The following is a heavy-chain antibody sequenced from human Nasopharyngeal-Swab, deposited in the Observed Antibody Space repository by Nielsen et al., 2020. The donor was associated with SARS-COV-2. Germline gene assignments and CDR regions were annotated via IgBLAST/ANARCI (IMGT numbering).Heavy chain of an antibody. CDR3: ARTVDIVATISWAGYYYYGMDV. D-gene: IGHD5-12*01. Sequence: WVRQAPGQGLEWTGGIIPIFGTANYAQKFQGRVTITADKSTSTAYMELSSLRSEDTAVYYCARTVDIVATISWAGYYYYGMDVWGQGTTVTVSS. J-gene: IGHJ6*02. V-gene: IGHV1-69*06. CDR2: IIPIFGTA.